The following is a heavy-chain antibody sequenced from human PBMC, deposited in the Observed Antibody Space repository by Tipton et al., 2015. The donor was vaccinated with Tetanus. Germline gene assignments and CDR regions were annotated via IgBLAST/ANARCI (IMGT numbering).Heavy chain of an antibody. D-gene: IGHD3-22*01. V-gene: IGHV1-2*02. Sequence: QLVQSGAEMKKPGASVKVSCKASGYTFTGYYIYWVRQDPGQGLEWMGWIDPNSGGTVYAQKFQGRVTMTRDTSISTGYMELRSLRSDDTAVYYCARDRGDYIYYGMDVWGPGTTVTVS. J-gene: IGHJ6*02. CDR2: IDPNSGGT. CDR1: GYTFTGYY. CDR3: ARDRGDYIYYGMDV.